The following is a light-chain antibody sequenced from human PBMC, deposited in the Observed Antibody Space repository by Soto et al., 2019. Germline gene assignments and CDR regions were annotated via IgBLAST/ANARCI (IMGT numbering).Light chain of an antibody. CDR3: QQYGSSST. CDR2: GAS. J-gene: IGKJ5*01. V-gene: IGKV3-20*01. CDR1: QSVSSSY. Sequence: EIVLTQSPGTLSLSPGGRATLSCRDSQSVSSSYLAWYQQNPGQAPRLLIYGASSRATGIPDRFSGSGSGTDFTLTISRLEPEDFAVYYCQQYGSSSTFGQGTRLEIK.